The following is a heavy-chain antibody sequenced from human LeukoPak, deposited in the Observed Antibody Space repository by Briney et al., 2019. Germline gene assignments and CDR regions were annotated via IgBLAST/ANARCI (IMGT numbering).Heavy chain of an antibody. Sequence: PSETPSLTCAVYGRSLSGYSWSWIRQAPGKGLEWVGEINLSGSTSYNPSFKSRVTVSTDTSKNQFSLKMTSVTAADTAVYYCARHVHVSMIFAILSDYFDYWGRGTLVSVSS. D-gene: IGHD3-22*01. J-gene: IGHJ4*02. CDR3: ARHVHVSMIFAILSDYFDY. CDR2: INLSGST. V-gene: IGHV4-34*01. CDR1: GRSLSGYS.